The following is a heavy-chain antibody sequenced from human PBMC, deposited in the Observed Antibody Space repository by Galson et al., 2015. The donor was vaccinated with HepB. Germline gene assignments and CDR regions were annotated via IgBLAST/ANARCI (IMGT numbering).Heavy chain of an antibody. CDR3: AFLRGYDLKPLDY. J-gene: IGHJ4*02. Sequence: SLRLSCAASTFIFSTYSMNWVRQAPGKGLECISYISSSRSTIYYADSVKGRFTISRDNAKNSLYLQMHSLRAEDTAVYYCAFLRGYDLKPLDYLGQVTLVTVSS. CDR1: TFIFSTYS. D-gene: IGHD5-12*01. CDR2: ISSSRSTI. V-gene: IGHV3-48*04.